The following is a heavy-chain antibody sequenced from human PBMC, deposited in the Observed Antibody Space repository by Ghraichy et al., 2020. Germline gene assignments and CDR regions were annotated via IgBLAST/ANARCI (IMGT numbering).Heavy chain of an antibody. D-gene: IGHD3-3*01. CDR1: GGSFSGYY. CDR3: ASSIFWSGHNH. J-gene: IGHJ4*02. Sequence: SETLSLTCAVYGGSFSGYYWSWIRQPPGKGLEWIGEINHSGSTNYKPSLKSRVTISVDTSKNQFSLKLSSVTAADTAVYYCASSIFWSGHNHWGQGTLVTVSS. CDR2: INHSGST. V-gene: IGHV4-34*01.